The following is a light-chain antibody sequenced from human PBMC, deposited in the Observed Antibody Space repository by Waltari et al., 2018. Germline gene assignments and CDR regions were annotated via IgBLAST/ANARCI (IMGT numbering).Light chain of an antibody. Sequence: QSALTQPASVSGSPGQSITISCTGTNTDVGVYNYASWFQHHPGKAPKLILYEVSNRPSGVSNRFSGSKSGNTASLTISGLQAEDEADYYCNSYTSSSSLDGSVVFGGGTKVTVL. CDR2: EVS. CDR1: NTDVGVYNY. V-gene: IGLV2-14*01. J-gene: IGLJ2*01. CDR3: NSYTSSSSLDGSVV.